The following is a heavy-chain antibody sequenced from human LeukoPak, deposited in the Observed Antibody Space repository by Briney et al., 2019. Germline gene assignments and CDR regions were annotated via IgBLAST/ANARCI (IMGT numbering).Heavy chain of an antibody. V-gene: IGHV4-59*01. D-gene: IGHD3-10*01. CDR3: ARVYYGSGSVRYYFDY. Sequence: SETLSLTCTVSGGSISSYYWSWIRQPPGKGLEWIGYIYYSGSTNYNPSLKSRVTISVDTSKNQFSLKLSSVTAADTAVYYCARVYYGSGSVRYYFDYWGQGTLVTVSS. CDR2: IYYSGST. J-gene: IGHJ4*02. CDR1: GGSISSYY.